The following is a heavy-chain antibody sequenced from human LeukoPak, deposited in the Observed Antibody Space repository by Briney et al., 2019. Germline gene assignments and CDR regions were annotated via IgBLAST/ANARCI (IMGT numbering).Heavy chain of an antibody. J-gene: IGHJ3*02. V-gene: IGHV4-61*09. CDR1: GGSISSGSYY. D-gene: IGHD4-23*01. CDR2: IYYSGST. CDR3: ARQSTAVTPNAFDI. Sequence: SQTLSLTCTVSGGSISSGSYYWSWIRQPAGKGLEWIGYIYYSGSTNYNPSLKSRVTISVDTSKNQFSLKLRSVTTADTAVYYCARQSTAVTPNAFDIWGQGTMVTVSS.